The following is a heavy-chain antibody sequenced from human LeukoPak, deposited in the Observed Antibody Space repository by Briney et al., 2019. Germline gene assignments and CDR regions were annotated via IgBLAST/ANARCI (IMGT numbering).Heavy chain of an antibody. CDR1: GFPFSDYY. CDR3: ARVRGSYSVDY. D-gene: IGHD1-26*01. J-gene: IGHJ4*02. CDR2: ISSSSGTTT. Sequence: GGSLRLSCAASGFPFSDYYMSWIRQAPGKGLEWVSYISSSSGTTTHYADSVKGRFTISRDNAKNSLHLQMNSLSAEDTPVYYCARVRGSYSVDYWGQGTLVTVSS. V-gene: IGHV3-11*04.